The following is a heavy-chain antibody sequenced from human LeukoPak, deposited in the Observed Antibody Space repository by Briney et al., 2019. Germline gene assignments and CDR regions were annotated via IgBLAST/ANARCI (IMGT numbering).Heavy chain of an antibody. J-gene: IGHJ4*02. CDR2: IYHSGST. V-gene: IGHV4-38-2*01. Sequence: PSETLSLTCAVSGYSISSGYYWGWIRQPPRKGLEWIGSIYHSGSTYYNPSLKSRVTISVDTSKNQFSLKLSSVTAADTAVYYCARHTALERYNGYFDYWGQGTLVTVSS. CDR1: GYSISSGYY. D-gene: IGHD1-1*01. CDR3: ARHTALERYNGYFDY.